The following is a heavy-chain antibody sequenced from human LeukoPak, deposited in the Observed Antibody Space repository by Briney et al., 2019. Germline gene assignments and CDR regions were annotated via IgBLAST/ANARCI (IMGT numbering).Heavy chain of an antibody. CDR2: VNGRGIRT. D-gene: IGHD6-13*01. J-gene: IGHJ4*02. V-gene: IGHV3-23*01. CDR3: ARTPIYSSSWAYFDY. CDR1: GFTFSSYG. Sequence: PGGSLRLSCAASGFTFSSYGMSWVRQAPGKGLEWVSAVNGRGIRTYYADSVKGRFTISRDNSKNTLYLQMNSLRAEDTAVYYCARTPIYSSSWAYFDYWGQGTLVTVSS.